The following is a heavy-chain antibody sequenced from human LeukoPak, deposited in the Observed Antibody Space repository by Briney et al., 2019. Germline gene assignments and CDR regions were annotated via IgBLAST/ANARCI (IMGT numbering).Heavy chain of an antibody. CDR3: ATSDTVSTYNWFDP. Sequence: PSETLSLTCNVSGGSISSNTYFWDWIRRPPGKGLEWIGSIRYSGSTYYNPSLKSRVTISVDTSKNQFSLNLSSLTAADTAVYYCATSDTVSTYNWFDPWGQGTLVTVS. V-gene: IGHV4-39*01. J-gene: IGHJ5*02. CDR2: IRYSGST. CDR1: GGSISSNTYF. D-gene: IGHD5/OR15-5a*01.